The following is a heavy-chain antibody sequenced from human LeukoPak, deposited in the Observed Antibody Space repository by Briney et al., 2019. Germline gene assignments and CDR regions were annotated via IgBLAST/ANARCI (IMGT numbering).Heavy chain of an antibody. V-gene: IGHV4-59*01. CDR1: GGSISSYY. J-gene: IGHJ5*02. CDR3: ARGGSIAAAGTGWFDP. D-gene: IGHD6-13*01. CDR2: IYYSGST. Sequence: SETLSLTCTVSGGSISSYYWSWIRQPPGKGLEWIGYIYYSGSTNYNPSLKSRVTISVDTSKNQFSLNLSSVTAADTAVYYCARGGSIAAAGTGWFDPWGQGTLVTVSS.